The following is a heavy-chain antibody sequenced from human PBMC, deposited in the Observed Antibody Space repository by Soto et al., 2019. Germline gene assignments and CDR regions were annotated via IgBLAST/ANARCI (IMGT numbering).Heavy chain of an antibody. CDR2: INHSGST. V-gene: IGHV4-34*01. Sequence: SETLSLTCAVYGGSFSGYYWSWIRQPPGKGLEWIGEINHSGSTNYNPSLKSRVTISVDTSKNQFSLKLSSVTAPDTAVYYCATAFLARDSGFSYFDWLLYNWFDTWGLGTLVT. CDR1: GGSFSGYY. J-gene: IGHJ5*02. CDR3: ATAFLARDSGFSYFDWLLYNWFDT. D-gene: IGHD3-9*01.